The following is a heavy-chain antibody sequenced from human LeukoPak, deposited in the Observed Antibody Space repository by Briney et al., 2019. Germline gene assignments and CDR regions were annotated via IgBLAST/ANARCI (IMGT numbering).Heavy chain of an antibody. Sequence: GGSLILSCAASGFTFSTYAMTWVRQAPGKGLEWVSVISGSGGNTYYADSVKGRSTISRDNSKNTLYLQMNSPRAENTAVYYCAKLFPYNTSKWFDPWGQGTLVTVSS. CDR3: AKLFPYNTSKWFDP. J-gene: IGHJ5*02. D-gene: IGHD1-14*01. CDR1: GFTFSTYA. CDR2: ISGSGGNT. V-gene: IGHV3-23*01.